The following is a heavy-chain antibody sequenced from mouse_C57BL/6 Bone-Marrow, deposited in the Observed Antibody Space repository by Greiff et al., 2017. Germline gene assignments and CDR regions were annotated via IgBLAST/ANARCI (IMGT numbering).Heavy chain of an antibody. J-gene: IGHJ2*01. CDR2: ISSGGSYT. D-gene: IGHD1-1*01. Sequence: EVMLVESGGGLVQPGGSMKLSCVASGFTFSSYGMSWVRQTPDKRLEWVATISSGGSYTYYPDSVKGRFTISRDNAKNTLYLQMSSLKSEDTAMYYCARSTTVVAWDFDYWGQGTTLTVSS. CDR1: GFTFSSYG. CDR3: ARSTTVVAWDFDY. V-gene: IGHV5-6*03.